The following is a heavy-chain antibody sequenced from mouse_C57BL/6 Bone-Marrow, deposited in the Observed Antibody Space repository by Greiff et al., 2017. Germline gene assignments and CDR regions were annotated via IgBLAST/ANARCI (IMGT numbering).Heavy chain of an antibody. J-gene: IGHJ4*01. CDR3: TTPALGNAMDY. CDR1: GFNIKDDY. D-gene: IGHD4-1*01. Sequence: EVKLVESGAELVRPGASVKLSCTASGFNIKDDYMHWVKQRPEQGLEWIGWIDPENGDTEYASKFQGKATITADTSYNTAYLQLSSLTSEDTAVYYCTTPALGNAMDYWGQGTSVTVSS. CDR2: IDPENGDT. V-gene: IGHV14-4*01.